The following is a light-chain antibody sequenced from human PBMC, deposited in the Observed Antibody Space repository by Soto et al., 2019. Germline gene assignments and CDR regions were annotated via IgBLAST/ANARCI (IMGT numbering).Light chain of an antibody. CDR1: SSDIGAYNS. CDR2: EVN. J-gene: IGLJ2*01. Sequence: QSALTQPPSASGSPGQSVTISCTGTSSDIGAYNSVSWYQPHPGKAPQLMIYEVNKRPSGVPDRFSGSKSGNTASLTVSGLQAEDEADYYCSSSAGSNTFVVFGGGTKLTVL. V-gene: IGLV2-8*01. CDR3: SSSAGSNTFVV.